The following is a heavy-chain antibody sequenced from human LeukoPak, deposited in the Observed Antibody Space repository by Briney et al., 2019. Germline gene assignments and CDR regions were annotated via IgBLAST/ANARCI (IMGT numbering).Heavy chain of an antibody. CDR3: ARGHYGSGNTYAFDI. CDR1: GGSISSSSYY. J-gene: IGHJ3*02. V-gene: IGHV4-39*01. D-gene: IGHD3-10*01. CDR2: IYYSGST. Sequence: SETLSLTCTVSGGSISSSSYYWGWIRQPPGKGLEWIGSIYYSGSTYYNPSLKSRVTISVDTSKNQFSLKLSSVTAADTAVYYCARGHYGSGNTYAFDIWGQGTMVTVSS.